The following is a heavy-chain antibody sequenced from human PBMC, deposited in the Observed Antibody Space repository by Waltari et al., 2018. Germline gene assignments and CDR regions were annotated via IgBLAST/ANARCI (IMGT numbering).Heavy chain of an antibody. Sequence: EVQLVESGGNLVQPGGSLRRSCVASGLTFRNYYMMWVRQAPGKGLEWVANINGDGSAKNYMDSVRGRFTISRDNAKNSVYMQLNSLRDDDTAVYYCVRDGLIHAADYWGQGTLVSVSS. D-gene: IGHD2-15*01. V-gene: IGHV3-7*01. J-gene: IGHJ4*02. CDR2: INGDGSAK. CDR3: VRDGLIHAADY. CDR1: GLTFRNYY.